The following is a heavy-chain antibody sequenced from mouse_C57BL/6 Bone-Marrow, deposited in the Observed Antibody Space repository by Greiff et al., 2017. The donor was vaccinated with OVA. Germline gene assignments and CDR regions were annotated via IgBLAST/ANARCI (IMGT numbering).Heavy chain of an antibody. Sequence: QVQLQQSGPGLVAPSQSLSITCTVSGFSLTSYGVDWVRQSPGKGLEWLGVIWGVGSTNYNSALKSRLSISKDNSKSQVFLKMNSLQTDDTAMYYCARSALRTGTGAMDYWGQGTSVTVSS. CDR2: IWGVGST. V-gene: IGHV2-6*01. CDR1: GFSLTSYG. J-gene: IGHJ4*01. CDR3: ARSALRTGTGAMDY. D-gene: IGHD4-1*01.